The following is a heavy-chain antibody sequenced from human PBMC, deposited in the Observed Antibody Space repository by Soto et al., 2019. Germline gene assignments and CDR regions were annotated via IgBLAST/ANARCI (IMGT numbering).Heavy chain of an antibody. D-gene: IGHD3-3*01. CDR2: ISSSSSCI. J-gene: IGHJ4*02. Sequence: NPGGSLRLSCAASGFTFSSYSMNWVRQAPGKGLEWVSSISSSSSCIYYADSVKGRFTIASDTAKNSLYLQMNSLRAEDTAVYYCARSVRSPPDYWGQGTLVTVSS. CDR3: ARSVRSPPDY. CDR1: GFTFSSYS. V-gene: IGHV3-21*01.